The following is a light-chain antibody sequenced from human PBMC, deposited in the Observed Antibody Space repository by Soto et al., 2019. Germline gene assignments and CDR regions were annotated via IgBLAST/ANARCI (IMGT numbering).Light chain of an antibody. CDR1: QSISRY. J-gene: IGKJ1*01. CDR3: QQYNSYSWT. CDR2: DAS. Sequence: DIELTQSPSSLSSSVGDRVTITCRASQSISRYLYWFQQKSGKAPKLLSYDASSLESGVPSRFRGSRSETEFTLTISSLKPDDFETYYCQQYNSYSWTFGQGTKVDIK. V-gene: IGKV1-5*01.